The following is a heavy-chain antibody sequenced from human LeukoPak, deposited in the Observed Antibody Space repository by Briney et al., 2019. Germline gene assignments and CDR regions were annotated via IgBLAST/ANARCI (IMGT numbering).Heavy chain of an antibody. J-gene: IGHJ5*02. Sequence: SETLSLTCTVSGGSISSSSYYWGWIRQPPGKGLEWIGSIYHSGRTYYNPSLKSRVTISVDTSKNQFSLKLSSVTAADTAVYYCATRLPTYSSSWYLVRAAPFDPWGQGTLDTVSS. CDR2: IYHSGRT. V-gene: IGHV4-39*07. CDR1: GGSISSSSYY. D-gene: IGHD6-13*01. CDR3: ATRLPTYSSSWYLVRAAPFDP.